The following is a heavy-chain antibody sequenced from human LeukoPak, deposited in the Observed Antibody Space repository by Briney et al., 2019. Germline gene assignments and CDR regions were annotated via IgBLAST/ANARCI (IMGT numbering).Heavy chain of an antibody. V-gene: IGHV3-53*01. CDR1: GFIVSGDF. Sequence: GGSLRLSCAASGFIVSGDFMSWVRQAPGKGLEWVSVVYSDGSTYYADSVKGRFTISRDNSKNTLDLQMTGLRAEDTAVYYCARERGRGRDSPWFDYWGQGTLVTVSS. J-gene: IGHJ4*02. CDR3: ARERGRGRDSPWFDY. D-gene: IGHD3-16*01. CDR2: VYSDGST.